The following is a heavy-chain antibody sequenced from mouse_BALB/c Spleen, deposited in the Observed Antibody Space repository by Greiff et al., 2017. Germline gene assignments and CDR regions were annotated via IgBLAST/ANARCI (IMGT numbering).Heavy chain of an antibody. J-gene: IGHJ1*01. CDR1: GFDFSRYW. CDR3: ARKDYGYDGWYFDV. CDR2: INPDSSTI. V-gene: IGHV4-1*02. D-gene: IGHD2-2*01. Sequence: EVQVVESGGGLVQPGGSLKLSCAASGFDFSRYWMSWVRQAPGKGLEWIGEINPDSSTINYTPSLKDKFIISRDNAKNTLYLQMSKVRSEDTALYYCARKDYGYDGWYFDVWGAGTTVTVSS.